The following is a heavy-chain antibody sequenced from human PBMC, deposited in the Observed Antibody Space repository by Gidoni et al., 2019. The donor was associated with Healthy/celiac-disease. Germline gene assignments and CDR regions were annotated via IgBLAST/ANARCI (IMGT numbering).Heavy chain of an antibody. V-gene: IGHV1-2*02. Sequence: QVQLVQSGAEVKKPGASVKVPCKASGYTFTGYYMHWVRQAPGQGLEWMGWINPNSGGTNDAQKFQGRVTMTRDTSISTAYMELSRLRSDDTAVYYCARESADGSFDYWGQGTLVTVSS. CDR1: GYTFTGYY. J-gene: IGHJ4*02. CDR3: ARESADGSFDY. CDR2: INPNSGGT.